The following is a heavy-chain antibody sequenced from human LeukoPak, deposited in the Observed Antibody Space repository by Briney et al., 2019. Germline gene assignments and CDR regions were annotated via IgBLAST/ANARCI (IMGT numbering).Heavy chain of an antibody. CDR2: IIPILGIA. J-gene: IGHJ6*02. CDR1: GGTFSSYA. CDR3: ARDSQMVRGLYPYGMDV. D-gene: IGHD3-10*01. Sequence: SVKVSCTASGGTFSSYAISWVRQAPGQGLEWMGRIIPILGIANYAQKFQGRVTITADKSTSTAYMELSSLRSEDTAVYYCARDSQMVRGLYPYGMDVWGQGTTVTVSS. V-gene: IGHV1-69*04.